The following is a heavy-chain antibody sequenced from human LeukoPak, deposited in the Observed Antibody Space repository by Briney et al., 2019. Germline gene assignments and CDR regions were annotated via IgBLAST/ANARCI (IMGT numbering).Heavy chain of an antibody. J-gene: IGHJ4*02. D-gene: IGHD3-10*02. CDR3: AKNFRAHTVNVRWVIDY. V-gene: IGHV1-2*04. CDR1: GYTFTGYY. CDR2: INPNSGGT. Sequence: ASVKVSCKASGYTFTGYYMHWVRQAPGQGLEWMGWINPNSGGTNYAQKFQGWVTMTRDTSISTAYMELSRLRSDDTAVYYCAKNFRAHTVNVRWVIDYWGQGALVTVSS.